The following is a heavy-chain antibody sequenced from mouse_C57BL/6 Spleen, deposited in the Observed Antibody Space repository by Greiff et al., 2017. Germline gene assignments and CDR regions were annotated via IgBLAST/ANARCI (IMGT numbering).Heavy chain of an antibody. V-gene: IGHV2-2*01. CDR2: IWSGGST. CDR3: ARNWARGMDY. CDR1: GFSLTSYG. J-gene: IGHJ4*01. Sequence: VQLVESGPGLVQPSQCLSITCTVSGFSLTSYGVHWVRQSPGKGLEWLGVIWSGGSTVYNAAFISRLSISKDNSKGQVFFKMNSLQADDTAIYYCARNWARGMDYWGQGTSVTVSS.